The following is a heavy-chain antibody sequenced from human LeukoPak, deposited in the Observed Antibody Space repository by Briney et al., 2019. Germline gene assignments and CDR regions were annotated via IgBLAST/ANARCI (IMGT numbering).Heavy chain of an antibody. CDR3: ARETYYYDY. CDR2: ISGSGGTT. Sequence: GGSLRLSCAASGFTFSSYAMHWVRQAPGKGLEWVSVISGSGGTTYYADSVKGRFTISRDNAKNSLYLQMNSLRAEDTAVYYCARETYYYDYWGQGTLVTVSS. J-gene: IGHJ4*02. CDR1: GFTFSSYA. V-gene: IGHV3-21*01.